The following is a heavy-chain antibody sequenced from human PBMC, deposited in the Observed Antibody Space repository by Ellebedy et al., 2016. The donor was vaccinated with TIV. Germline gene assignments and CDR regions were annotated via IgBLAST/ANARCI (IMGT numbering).Heavy chain of an antibody. CDR1: GYTFTTLD. Sequence: AASVTVSCKASGYTFTTLDLIWVRQVTGHGLAWMGWMSPNRGNKGCAQKFQGRVTMTRDTSTSTLYMQLISLRAEDTAVYYCAREARGTGGFDPWGQGTLVTVSS. D-gene: IGHD2-8*02. V-gene: IGHV1-8*02. CDR2: MSPNRGNK. CDR3: AREARGTGGFDP. J-gene: IGHJ5*02.